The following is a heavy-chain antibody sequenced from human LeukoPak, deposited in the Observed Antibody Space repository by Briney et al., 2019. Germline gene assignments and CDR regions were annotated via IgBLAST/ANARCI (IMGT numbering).Heavy chain of an antibody. D-gene: IGHD5-24*01. V-gene: IGHV1-46*01. CDR1: GYTFTNYG. CDR3: ARDPRRWLQLASLRYFDY. Sequence: ASVKVSCKASGYTFTNYGINWVRQAPGQGLEWMGIINPSGGSTSYAQKFQGRVTMTRDMSTSTVYMELSSLRSEDTAVYYCARDPRRWLQLASLRYFDYWGQGTLVTVSS. CDR2: INPSGGST. J-gene: IGHJ4*02.